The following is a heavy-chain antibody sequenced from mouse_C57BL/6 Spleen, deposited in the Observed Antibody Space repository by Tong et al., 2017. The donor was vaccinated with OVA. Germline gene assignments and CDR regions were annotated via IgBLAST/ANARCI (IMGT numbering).Heavy chain of an antibody. CDR1: GYTFTSYW. CDR3: ARDYYGSSWGYYFDY. J-gene: IGHJ2*01. D-gene: IGHD1-1*01. V-gene: IGHV1-53*01. CDR2: INPSNGGT. Sequence: VQLQESGTELVKPGASVKLSCKASGYTFTSYWMHWVKQRPGQGLEWIGNINPSNGGTNYNEKFKSKATLTVDKSSSTAYMQLSSLTSEDPAVYYCARDYYGSSWGYYFDYWGQGTTLTVSS.